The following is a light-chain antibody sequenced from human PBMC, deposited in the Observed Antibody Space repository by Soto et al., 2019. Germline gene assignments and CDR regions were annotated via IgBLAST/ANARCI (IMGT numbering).Light chain of an antibody. J-gene: IGLJ2*01. CDR2: SND. Sequence: QSALTQPPSASGTPGQRVTISCSGSSSNIRSNTVTWYQHLPGTAPKLLIYSNDQWPSGVPDRFSGSKSGTSASLAISGLQSEDEADYYCASWDDSRRGVVFGGGTKLTVL. CDR1: SSNIRSNT. V-gene: IGLV1-44*01. CDR3: ASWDDSRRGVV.